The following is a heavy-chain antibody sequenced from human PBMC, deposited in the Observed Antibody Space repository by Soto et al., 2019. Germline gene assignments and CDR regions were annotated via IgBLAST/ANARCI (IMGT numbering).Heavy chain of an antibody. Sequence: SETLSLTCTVSGTSISGFYWSWIRKSAGKGLEWIGRIYATGTTDYNPSLKSRVMMSVDTSKKQFSLKLRSVTAADTAVYYCVRDGTKTLRDWFDPWGQGMSVTVSS. D-gene: IGHD1-1*01. CDR2: IYATGTT. CDR1: GTSISGFY. CDR3: VRDGTKTLRDWFDP. V-gene: IGHV4-4*07. J-gene: IGHJ5*02.